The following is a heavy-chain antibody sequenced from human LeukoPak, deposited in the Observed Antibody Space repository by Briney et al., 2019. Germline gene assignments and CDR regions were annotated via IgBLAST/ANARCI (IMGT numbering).Heavy chain of an antibody. Sequence: GGSLRLSCEASVFTFSSYAMSWVRQAPGKGLDWVSVISGSGDSTYYADSVEGRCTSSRDNSKDALYLQMNSLRAEDTAVYYCARVGYSGYDYDYWGQGTLVTVSS. D-gene: IGHD5-12*01. CDR2: ISGSGDST. CDR3: ARVGYSGYDYDY. V-gene: IGHV3-23*01. J-gene: IGHJ4*02. CDR1: VFTFSSYA.